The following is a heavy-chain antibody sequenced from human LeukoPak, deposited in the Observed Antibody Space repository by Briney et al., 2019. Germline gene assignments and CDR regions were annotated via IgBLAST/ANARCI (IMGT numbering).Heavy chain of an antibody. CDR2: IYTSGST. J-gene: IGHJ5*02. D-gene: IGHD3-3*01. CDR1: GGSISSYY. Sequence: KPSETLSLTCTVSGGSISSYYWSWIRQPAGKGLEWIGRIYTSGSTNYNPSLKSRVTMSVDTSKNQFSLKLSSVTAADTAVYYCARDSPDYDFWSGYLEDWFDPWGQGTLVTVSS. CDR3: ARDSPDYDFWSGYLEDWFDP. V-gene: IGHV4-4*07.